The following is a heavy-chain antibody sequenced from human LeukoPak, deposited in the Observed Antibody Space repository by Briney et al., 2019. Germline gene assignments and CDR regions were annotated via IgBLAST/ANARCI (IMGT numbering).Heavy chain of an antibody. J-gene: IGHJ6*03. V-gene: IGHV3-33*06. D-gene: IGHD7-27*01. CDR3: AKAPTGENNYYYYYYMDV. Sequence: GRSLRLSCAASGFTFSSYGMHWVRQAPGKGLEWVAVIWYDGSNKYYADSVKGRFTISRDNSKNTLYLQMNSLRAEDTAVYYCAKAPTGENNYYYYYYMDVWGKGTTVTVSS. CDR2: IWYDGSNK. CDR1: GFTFSSYG.